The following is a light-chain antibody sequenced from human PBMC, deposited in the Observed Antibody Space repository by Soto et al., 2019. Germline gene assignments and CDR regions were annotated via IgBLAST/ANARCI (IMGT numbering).Light chain of an antibody. CDR2: KDS. V-gene: IGLV3-25*03. CDR3: QSTDSSGSYVV. CDR1: ALPKQY. Sequence: SYELTQPPSVSVSPGQTARITCSGDALPKQYAYWYQQKPGQAPVLVIYKDSERPSGIPERFSRSSSGTTVTLTISGVQAEDEADYYCQSTDSSGSYVVVGGGTKVTVL. J-gene: IGLJ2*01.